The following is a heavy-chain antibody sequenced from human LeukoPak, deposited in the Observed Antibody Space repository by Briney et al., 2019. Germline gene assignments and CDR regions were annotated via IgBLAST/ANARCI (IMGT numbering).Heavy chain of an antibody. CDR1: GFTFSSYA. D-gene: IGHD6-19*01. J-gene: IGHJ3*02. Sequence: GGSLRLSCAASGFTFSSYAMSWVRQAPGKGLEWVSAISGSSGSTYYADSVKGRFTISRDNSKNTLYLQMNSLRAEGTAVYYCAKLGGQWPYPGAFDIWGQGTMVTVSS. CDR3: AKLGGQWPYPGAFDI. V-gene: IGHV3-23*01. CDR2: ISGSSGST.